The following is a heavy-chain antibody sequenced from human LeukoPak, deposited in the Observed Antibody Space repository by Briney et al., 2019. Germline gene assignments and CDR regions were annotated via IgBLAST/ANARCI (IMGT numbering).Heavy chain of an antibody. CDR3: AKTRDTVLNEY. CDR1: GYTFTGYY. Sequence: SVKVSCKASGYTFTGYYMHWVRQAPGQGLEWMGWISPYNGHTNFAPNLQDRLTMTTDTSTSTAYMELRSLRSDDTAVYYCAKTRDTVLNEYWGQGTLVTVSS. V-gene: IGHV1-18*04. CDR2: ISPYNGHT. J-gene: IGHJ4*02.